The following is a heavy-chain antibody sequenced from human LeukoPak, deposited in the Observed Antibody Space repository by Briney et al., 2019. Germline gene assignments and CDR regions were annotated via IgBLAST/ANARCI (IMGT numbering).Heavy chain of an antibody. CDR3: AREDQRYDFWSGYYDFDY. Sequence: GGSLRLSXAASGFTFSSYSMNWVRQAPGKGLEWVSYISNSSSTIYYADSVKGRFTISRDNAKNSLYLQMNSLRAEDTAVYYCAREDQRYDFWSGYYDFDYWGPGTLVTVSS. D-gene: IGHD3-3*01. V-gene: IGHV3-48*01. J-gene: IGHJ4*02. CDR1: GFTFSSYS. CDR2: ISNSSSTI.